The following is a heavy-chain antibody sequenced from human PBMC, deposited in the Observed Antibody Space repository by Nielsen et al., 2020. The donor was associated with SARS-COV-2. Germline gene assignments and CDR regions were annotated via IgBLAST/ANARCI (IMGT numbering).Heavy chain of an antibody. D-gene: IGHD3-10*01. CDR1: GYTFTSYG. Sequence: ASVKVSCKASGYTFTSYGISWVRQAPGQGLEWMGWISAYNGNTNYAQKLQGRVTMTTDTSTSTAYMELRSLRSDDTAVYYCARYLRGFGELFFGAFDIWGQGTMVTVSS. J-gene: IGHJ3*02. V-gene: IGHV1-18*01. CDR2: ISAYNGNT. CDR3: ARYLRGFGELFFGAFDI.